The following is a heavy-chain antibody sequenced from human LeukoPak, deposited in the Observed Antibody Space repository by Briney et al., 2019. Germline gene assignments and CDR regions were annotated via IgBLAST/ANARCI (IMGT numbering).Heavy chain of an antibody. CDR2: ISGSGGST. D-gene: IGHD6-19*01. V-gene: IGHV3-23*01. J-gene: IGHJ4*02. CDR1: GFTFSSYA. CDR3: AKEGVRGYSSGEWPGYFDY. Sequence: PGGSLRLSCAASGFTFSSYAMSWVRQAPGKGLEWVSAISGSGGSTYYADSVKGRFTISRDNSKNTLYLQMNSLRAEDTAVYYCAKEGVRGYSSGEWPGYFDYWGQGTLVTVSS.